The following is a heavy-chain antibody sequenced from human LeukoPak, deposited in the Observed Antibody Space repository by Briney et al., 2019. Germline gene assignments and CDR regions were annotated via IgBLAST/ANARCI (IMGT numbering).Heavy chain of an antibody. CDR3: ARENADGAYSRSWYYFDY. J-gene: IGHJ4*02. V-gene: IGHV3-66*01. CDR1: GFTVSSNY. Sequence: GGSLRLSCAASGFTVSSNYMSWVRQAPGKGLEWVSVIYSGGSTYYADSVKGRFTISRDDSKNTLYLQMNSMRAEDTGVYYCARENADGAYSRSWYYFDYWGQGTLVTVSS. D-gene: IGHD6-13*01. CDR2: IYSGGST.